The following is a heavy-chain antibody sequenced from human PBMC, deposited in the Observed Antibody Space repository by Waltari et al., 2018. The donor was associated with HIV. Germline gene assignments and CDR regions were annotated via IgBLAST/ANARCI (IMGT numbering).Heavy chain of an antibody. D-gene: IGHD1-26*01. CDR2: INQRRST. CDR3: ARKEVGATLKNAFDI. J-gene: IGHJ3*02. CDR1: GESFSGYY. Sequence: QVQLQQWGAGLLKPSETLSLTCAVYGESFSGYYWSWIRQPPGKGREWIGEINQRRSTKYNPSLKSRVSISVDTSKKQFSLKLYAVTAAETAVYYCARKEVGATLKNAFDIWGPGTLVTASS. V-gene: IGHV4-34*01.